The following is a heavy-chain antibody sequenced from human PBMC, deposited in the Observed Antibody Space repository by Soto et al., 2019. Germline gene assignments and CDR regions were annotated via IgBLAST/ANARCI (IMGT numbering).Heavy chain of an antibody. J-gene: IGHJ6*02. D-gene: IGHD2-15*01. CDR2: ISAYNGNT. CDR1: GYTFTSYG. V-gene: IGHV1-18*01. CDR3: ARYCSGGSCHYYYYGMDV. Sequence: QVQLVQSGAEVKKPGASVKVSFKASGYTFTSYGISWVRQAPGQWLECIGWISAYNGNTNYAQKLQGRVTMTTDTSTSTAYMELRSLRSDDTAVYYCARYCSGGSCHYYYYGMDVWGQGTTVTVSS.